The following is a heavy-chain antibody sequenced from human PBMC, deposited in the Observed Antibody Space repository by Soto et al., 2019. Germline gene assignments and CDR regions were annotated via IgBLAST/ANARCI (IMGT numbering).Heavy chain of an antibody. Sequence: SETLSLTCTVSGGSISSYYWSWIRQPPGKGLEWIGYIYYSGSTNYNPSLKSRVTISVDKSKNQFSLKLSSVTAADTAVYYCARVWGGAFDFWGQGTLVTVSS. J-gene: IGHJ3*01. CDR3: ARVWGGAFDF. V-gene: IGHV4-59*12. CDR1: GGSISSYY. D-gene: IGHD3-10*01. CDR2: IYYSGST.